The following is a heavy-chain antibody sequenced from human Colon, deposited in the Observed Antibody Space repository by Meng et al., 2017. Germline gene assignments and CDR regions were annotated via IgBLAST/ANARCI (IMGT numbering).Heavy chain of an antibody. D-gene: IGHD6-19*01. V-gene: IGHV3-11*04. CDR2: ISTSGSKI. J-gene: IGHJ6*02. Sequence: GESLKISCAASGLIVSSAYMSWVRQAPGKGLEWVSYISTSGSKIYYADAVKGRFTISRDNAKNSLYLQVNSLRAEDTAVYFCARDGGSKSSGWYNYYGLDVWGQGTTVTVSS. CDR3: ARDGGSKSSGWYNYYGLDV. CDR1: GLIVSSAY.